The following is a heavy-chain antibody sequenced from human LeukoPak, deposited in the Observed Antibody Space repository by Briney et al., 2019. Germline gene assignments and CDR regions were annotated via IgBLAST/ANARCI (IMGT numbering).Heavy chain of an antibody. V-gene: IGHV1-18*01. D-gene: IGHD3-22*01. CDR2: ISAYNGNT. CDR1: GYSFTIYG. J-gene: IGHJ3*02. CDR3: ARDPSHYDSKRTDAFDI. Sequence: ASVKVSCKASGYSFTIYGISWVRQAPGQGLEWMGWISAYNGNTNYAQKVQGRVTMTTDTSTSTAYMELRSLRSDDTGVYYCARDPSHYDSKRTDAFDIWGQGTMVTVSS.